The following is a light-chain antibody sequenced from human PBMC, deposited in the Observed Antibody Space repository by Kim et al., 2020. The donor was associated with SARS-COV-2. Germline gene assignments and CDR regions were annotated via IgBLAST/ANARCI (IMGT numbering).Light chain of an antibody. CDR3: NSRESSTNHWM. CDR2: GKN. J-gene: IGLJ3*02. V-gene: IGLV3-19*01. CDR1: SLRSYY. Sequence: SSELTQDPAVSVALGQTVRITCQGDSLRSYYASWXQQKPGQAPVLVFSGKNNRPSGTPDRFSGSYSGNTASLTITAAQAEDEADYYCNSRESSTNHWMFG.